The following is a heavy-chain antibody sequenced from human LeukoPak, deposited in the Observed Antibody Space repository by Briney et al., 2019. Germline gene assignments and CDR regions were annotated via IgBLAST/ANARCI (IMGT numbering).Heavy chain of an antibody. V-gene: IGHV4-59*12. CDR2: IYYRGST. CDR1: GGSINSYY. J-gene: IGHJ4*02. CDR3: ARDLGNYGDY. Sequence: SETLSLTCTVSGGSINSYYWSWIRQPPGKGLEWIGYIYYRGSTNYSPSLKSRVTISVDTSKNQFSLKLSSVTAADTAVYYCARDLGNYGDYWGQGTLVTVSS.